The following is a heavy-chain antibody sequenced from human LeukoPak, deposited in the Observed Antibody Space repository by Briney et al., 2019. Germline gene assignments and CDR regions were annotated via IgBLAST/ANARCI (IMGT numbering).Heavy chain of an antibody. CDR1: GFAFGSYA. CDR2: IFGSGGNA. Sequence: GGSLRLSCRASGFAFGSYAMYWVRQAPGKGLEWVSGIFGSGGNAHYADSVKGRFTISRDNSKNRVYLEMNSLGVEDTAVYYCAKTTVGYSSGRFPGWPADYWGQGTLVTVSS. CDR3: AKTTVGYSSGRFPGWPADY. V-gene: IGHV3-23*01. D-gene: IGHD2-15*01. J-gene: IGHJ4*02.